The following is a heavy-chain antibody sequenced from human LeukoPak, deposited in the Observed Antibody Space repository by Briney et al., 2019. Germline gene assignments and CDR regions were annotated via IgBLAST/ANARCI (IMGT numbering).Heavy chain of an antibody. CDR3: ARVLETDCSGGSCYSGLDH. CDR1: GFTFSRYN. Sequence: GGSLRLSCAASGFTFSRYNMKWVRQAPGKGLEWVSSISRTSSYIYYADSVKGRFTISRDNAQNSLYLQMNSLRVEDTAVYYCARVLETDCSGGSCYSGLDHWGQGTPVTVSS. J-gene: IGHJ4*02. D-gene: IGHD2-15*01. V-gene: IGHV3-21*01. CDR2: ISRTSSYI.